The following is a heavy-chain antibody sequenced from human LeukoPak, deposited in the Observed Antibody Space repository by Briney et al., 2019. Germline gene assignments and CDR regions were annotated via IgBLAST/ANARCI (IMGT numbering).Heavy chain of an antibody. J-gene: IGHJ4*02. CDR3: ARLAIGSAALNDY. V-gene: IGHV3-30*02. Sequence: GGSLRLSCAASGFTFSSYGMHWVRQAPGKGLEWVAFIRYDGSNKYYADSVKGRFTISRDNSKNTLYLQMNSLRAEDTAVYYCARLAIGSAALNDYWGQGTLVTVSS. CDR2: IRYDGSNK. CDR1: GFTFSSYG. D-gene: IGHD2-21*01.